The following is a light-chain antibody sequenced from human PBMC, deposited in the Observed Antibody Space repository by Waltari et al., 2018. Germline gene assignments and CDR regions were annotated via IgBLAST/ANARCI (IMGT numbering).Light chain of an antibody. J-gene: IGKJ1*01. CDR1: QSVLFSSNSKNY. CDR3: QQFYTTPPT. V-gene: IGKV4-1*01. Sequence: DIVMTQSPASLAVSLGERATINCKSSQSVLFSSNSKNYLAWYQQKPGQPPKLLIYWASTRESGVPDRFSGSGSGTDFTLTISSLQAEDVAVYYCQQFYTTPPTFGQGTKVEIK. CDR2: WAS.